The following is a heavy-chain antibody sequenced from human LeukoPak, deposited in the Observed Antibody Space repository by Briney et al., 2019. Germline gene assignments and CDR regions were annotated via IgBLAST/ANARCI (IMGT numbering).Heavy chain of an antibody. Sequence: SETLSLTCTVSGDSLSSSYWSWIRQPPGKGLEWIGYIYYSGSTNYNPSLKSRVTISVDTSKNQFSLKLSSVTAADTAVYYCARGTGTPYYYYMDVWGKGTTVTISS. J-gene: IGHJ6*03. CDR3: ARGTGTPYYYYMDV. V-gene: IGHV4-59*01. CDR2: IYYSGST. D-gene: IGHD1-14*01. CDR1: GDSLSSSY.